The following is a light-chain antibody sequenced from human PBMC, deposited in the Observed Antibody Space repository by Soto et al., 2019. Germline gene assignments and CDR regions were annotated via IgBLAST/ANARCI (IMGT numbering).Light chain of an antibody. V-gene: IGKV1-5*03. CDR1: QSISNW. CDR3: QQYDIYSWA. Sequence: DIQMTQSPSTLSSSVGDRVTITCRASQSISNWLAWYQQKPGKAPRRLVYKASSLQSGGPSRFSGSGSGTEFTLTISSLQPDDVAAYYCQQYDIYSWAFGRGTKVEI. J-gene: IGKJ1*01. CDR2: KAS.